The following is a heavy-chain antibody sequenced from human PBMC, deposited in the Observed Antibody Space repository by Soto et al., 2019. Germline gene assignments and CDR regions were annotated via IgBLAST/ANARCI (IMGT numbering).Heavy chain of an antibody. J-gene: IGHJ6*02. CDR3: ARHYCSGGSCYRPGMDV. Sequence: QVQLQESGPGLVKPSETLSLTCTVSGGSINSYYWSWIRQPPGKGLEWIGYLYYSGSTNYNPSLKSRVTISVETSNNQLSLKLSSVTAADTAIYYCARHYCSGGSCYRPGMDVWGQGTTVTVSS. D-gene: IGHD2-15*01. V-gene: IGHV4-59*08. CDR2: LYYSGST. CDR1: GGSINSYY.